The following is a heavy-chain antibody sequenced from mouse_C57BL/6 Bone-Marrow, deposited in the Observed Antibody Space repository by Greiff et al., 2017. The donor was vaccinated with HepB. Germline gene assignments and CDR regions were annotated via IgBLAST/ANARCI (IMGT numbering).Heavy chain of an antibody. J-gene: IGHJ3*01. Sequence: VKLVESGAELMKPGASVKLSCKATGYTFTGYWIEWVKQRPGHGLELIGEILPGSGSTNYNEEFKGKTTFTADTSSNTAYMQLSSLTTEKSALYYCARRYSSSYGFAYWGQGTLVTVSA. V-gene: IGHV1-9*01. CDR3: ARRYSSSYGFAY. D-gene: IGHD1-1*01. CDR2: ILPGSGST. CDR1: GYTFTGYW.